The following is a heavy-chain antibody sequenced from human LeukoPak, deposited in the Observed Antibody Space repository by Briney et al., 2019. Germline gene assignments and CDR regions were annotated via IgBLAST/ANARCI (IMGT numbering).Heavy chain of an antibody. CDR3: AKGGDGYNYYFDY. CDR2: ISGSGGST. J-gene: IGHJ4*02. Sequence: GGSLRLSCAASGFTFSSYAMSWVRQAPGKGLEWVSAISGSGGSTYYADSVKGRFTISRDNSKNTLYLQMNSLRAEDTAVYYCAKGGDGYNYYFDYWGQETLVTVSS. CDR1: GFTFSSYA. D-gene: IGHD5-24*01. V-gene: IGHV3-23*01.